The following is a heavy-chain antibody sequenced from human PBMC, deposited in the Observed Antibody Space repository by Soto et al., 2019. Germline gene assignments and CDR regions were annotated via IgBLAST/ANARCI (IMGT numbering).Heavy chain of an antibody. V-gene: IGHV1-3*01. CDR1: GYTFTSYA. J-gene: IGHJ1*01. D-gene: IGHD6-13*01. CDR3: ARELVRVAAAGTSRYFQH. Sequence: ASVKVSCKASGYTFTSYAMHWVRQAPGQRLEWMGWINAGNGNTKYSQKFQGRVTITRDTSASTAYMELSSLRSEDTAVYYCARELVRVAAAGTSRYFQHWGQGTLVTVSS. CDR2: INAGNGNT.